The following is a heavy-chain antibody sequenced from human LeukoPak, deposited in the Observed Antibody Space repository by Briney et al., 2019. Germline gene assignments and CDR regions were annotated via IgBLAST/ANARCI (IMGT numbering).Heavy chain of an antibody. Sequence: SETLSLTCTVSGYSISSGYYWGWIRQPPGKGLEWIGSIYHSGSTYYNPSLKSRVTISVDTSKNQFSLKLSSVTAADTAVYYCARDKYQLLPSDYWGQGTLVTVSS. CDR1: GYSISSGYY. D-gene: IGHD2-2*01. CDR2: IYHSGST. V-gene: IGHV4-38-2*02. CDR3: ARDKYQLLPSDY. J-gene: IGHJ4*02.